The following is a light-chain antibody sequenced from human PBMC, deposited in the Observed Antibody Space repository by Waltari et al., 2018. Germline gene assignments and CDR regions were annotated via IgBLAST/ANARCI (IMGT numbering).Light chain of an antibody. Sequence: DIQITQSPSSLSASVGDRVTITCLEIQSISIYLNWYHQQPGKAPKLLTYAASSLQSVVPSRLSGSGSWTDFTLTISSLQPEDFATYYCQQSYSILYTFGQGTKLEIK. CDR3: QQSYSILYT. CDR1: QSISIY. CDR2: AAS. V-gene: IGKV1-39*01. J-gene: IGKJ2*01.